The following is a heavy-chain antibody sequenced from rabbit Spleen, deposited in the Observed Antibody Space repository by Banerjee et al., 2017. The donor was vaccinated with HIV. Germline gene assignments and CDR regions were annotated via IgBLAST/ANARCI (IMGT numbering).Heavy chain of an antibody. J-gene: IGHJ4*01. CDR3: ARTGYVGYGCPW. CDR2: IYTSSGST. D-gene: IGHD6-1*01. Sequence: QEQLVESGGGLVQPGGSLTLSCKASGFDFTSNAMCWVRQAPGKGLELIACIYTSSGSTWYASWAKGRFTISKSTSLNTVTLQMTSLTAADTATYFCARTGYVGYGCPWWGPGTLVTVS. CDR1: GFDFTSNA. V-gene: IGHV1S47*01.